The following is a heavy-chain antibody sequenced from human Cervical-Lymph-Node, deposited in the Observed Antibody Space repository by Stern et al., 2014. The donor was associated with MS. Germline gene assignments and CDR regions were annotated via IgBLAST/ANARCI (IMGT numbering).Heavy chain of an antibody. CDR1: GFTFGADF. Sequence: VQLVQSGGGLVKPGGSLRLSCAASGFTFGADFMTWIRQAPGKGLEWVSYISSSGRTVHYADSVKGRFTISRDNANNSLYLQMNSLRAEDTAVYYCASKKCTSASCFLSWGQGALVTVSS. V-gene: IGHV3-11*01. CDR2: ISSSGRTV. J-gene: IGHJ4*02. D-gene: IGHD2-8*02. CDR3: ASKKCTSASCFLS.